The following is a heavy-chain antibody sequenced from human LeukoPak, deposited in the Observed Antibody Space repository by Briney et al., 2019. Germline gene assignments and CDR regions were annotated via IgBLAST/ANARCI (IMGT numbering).Heavy chain of an antibody. CDR1: GFTVSTNY. V-gene: IGHV3-53*01. J-gene: IGHJ3*02. CDR3: AREWRGSVDAFDI. CDR2: IYSDGST. Sequence: GGSLRLSCAASGFTVSTNYMTWVHQAPGKGLEWVPFIYSDGSTYYADSVKGRFTISRDNSKNTLYLQMNSLRAEDTAVYYCAREWRGSVDAFDIWGQGTMVTVSS. D-gene: IGHD3-10*01.